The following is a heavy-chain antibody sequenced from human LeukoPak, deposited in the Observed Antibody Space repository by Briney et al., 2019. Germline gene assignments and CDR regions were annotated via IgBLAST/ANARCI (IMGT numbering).Heavy chain of an antibody. V-gene: IGHV3-30*02. CDR3: AGDFDY. CDR1: GFTFSSYG. Sequence: GGSLRLSCAASGFTFSSYGMHWVRQAPGKGLEWVTFIPYDGSNKYYADSVKGRFTISRDNSKNMLYLQMNSLRAEDTAVYYCAGDFDYWGQGTLVTVSS. J-gene: IGHJ4*02. CDR2: IPYDGSNK.